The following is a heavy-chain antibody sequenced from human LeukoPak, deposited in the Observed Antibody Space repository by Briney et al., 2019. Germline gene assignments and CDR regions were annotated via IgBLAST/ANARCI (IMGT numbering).Heavy chain of an antibody. CDR3: ASRPHDYVWGSYRPFDY. CDR2: IYHSGST. Sequence: PSETLSLTCAVSGGSISSSNWWSWVRQPPGKGLEWIGEIYHSGSTNYNPSLKSRVTISVDKSKNQFSLKLSSVTAADTAVYYCASRPHDYVWGSYRPFDYWGQGTLVTVSS. V-gene: IGHV4-4*02. J-gene: IGHJ4*02. D-gene: IGHD3-16*02. CDR1: GGSISSSNW.